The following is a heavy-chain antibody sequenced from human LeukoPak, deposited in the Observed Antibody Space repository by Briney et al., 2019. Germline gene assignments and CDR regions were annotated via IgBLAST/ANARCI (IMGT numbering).Heavy chain of an antibody. J-gene: IGHJ3*02. D-gene: IGHD2-21*02. CDR1: GFTFSNYW. CDR3: TRRSDVQVLDI. V-gene: IGHV3-74*01. CDR2: INSDGSIT. Sequence: GGSLRLSCAASGFTFSNYWMYWVRQAPGKGLVWVSRINSDGSITNYAASVKGRFTISRDDATNTVYLQMNSLGAEDTAVYYCTRRSDVQVLDIWGQGTMVTVSS.